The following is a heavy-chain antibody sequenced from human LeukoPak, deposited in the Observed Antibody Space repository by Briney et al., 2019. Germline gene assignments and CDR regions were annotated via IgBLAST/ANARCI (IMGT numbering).Heavy chain of an antibody. D-gene: IGHD7-27*01. CDR2: INTNTGNP. CDR1: GYTFTTYA. V-gene: IGHV7-4-1*02. J-gene: IGHJ4*02. CDR3: ARDTPGLRY. Sequence: GASVKVSCKASGYTFTTYAINWVRQAPGQGLEWMGWINTNTGNPTYAQGFTGRFFFSLDTSVTTTYLQISSLKAEDTAVYYCARDTPGLRYWGQGTLVTVSS.